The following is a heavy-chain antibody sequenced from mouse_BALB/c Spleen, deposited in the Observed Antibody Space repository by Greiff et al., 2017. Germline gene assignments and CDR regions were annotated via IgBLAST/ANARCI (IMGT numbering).Heavy chain of an antibody. V-gene: IGHV1-7*01. Sequence: VQLQQSGAELAKPGASVKMSCKASGYTFTSYWMHWVKQRHGQGLEWIGYINPSTGYTEYNQKFKDKATLTADKSSSTAYMQLSSLTSEDSAVYYCVTTATDYWGQGTTLTVSS. J-gene: IGHJ2*01. D-gene: IGHD1-2*01. CDR1: GYTFTSYW. CDR3: VTTATDY. CDR2: INPSTGYT.